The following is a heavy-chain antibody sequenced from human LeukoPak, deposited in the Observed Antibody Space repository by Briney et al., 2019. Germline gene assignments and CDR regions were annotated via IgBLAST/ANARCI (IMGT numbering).Heavy chain of an antibody. D-gene: IGHD2-8*01. CDR3: AREGFGVPVY. CDR2: VRYDGSNK. V-gene: IGHV3-30*02. J-gene: IGHJ4*02. CDR1: GFTFSSCG. Sequence: GGSLRLSCAASGFTFSSCGMHWVRQAPGKGLEWVAFVRYDGSNKYYADSVKGRFTISRDNSKNTLYLQMNSLRAEDTAVYYCAREGFGVPVYWGQGTLVTVSS.